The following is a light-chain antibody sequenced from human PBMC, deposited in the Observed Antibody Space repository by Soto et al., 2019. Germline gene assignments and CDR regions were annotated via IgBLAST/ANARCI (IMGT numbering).Light chain of an antibody. J-gene: IGKJ1*01. V-gene: IGKV3-11*01. CDR2: DAS. CDR1: PSVSNS. CDR3: QQYNDWPPWT. Sequence: ESVLTQSPATLSLSPGERATLSCRASPSVSNSLAWYQHKPGQAPRLLIYDASNRATGVPTRFSGSGSGTEFTLTISGLQSEDFAVYYCQQYNDWPPWTFGQGTKVDIK.